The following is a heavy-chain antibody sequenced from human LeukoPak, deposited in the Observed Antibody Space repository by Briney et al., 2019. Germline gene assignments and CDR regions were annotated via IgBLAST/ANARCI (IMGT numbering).Heavy chain of an antibody. D-gene: IGHD6-13*01. V-gene: IGHV4-34*01. J-gene: IGHJ6*02. Sequence: KPSETLSLTCAVYGGSFSGDYCGCIRQPPGKGLEWIGEINHSGRTNYNPSLKSRVTISENTSKNQFCLKLSSVAAADTAVYYCAGPSSWKHYYYYGMDVWGQGTTVTVSS. CDR3: AGPSSWKHYYYYGMDV. CDR1: GGSFSGDY. CDR2: INHSGRT.